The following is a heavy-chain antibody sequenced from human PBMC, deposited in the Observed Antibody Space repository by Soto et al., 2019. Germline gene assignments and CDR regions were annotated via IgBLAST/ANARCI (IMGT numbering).Heavy chain of an antibody. J-gene: IGHJ3*02. Sequence: AVKVSCKASGGTFSSYAIYWVRQAPGQGLEWLGGIVPIFGTANYAQNFQGRVTITADKSTSTAYMELSSLRSEDTAVYYCARGVLPSAALEYDASHIWGQGTLVTVSS. V-gene: IGHV1-69*06. D-gene: IGHD2-2*01. CDR3: ARGVLPSAALEYDASHI. CDR2: IVPIFGTA. CDR1: GGTFSSYA.